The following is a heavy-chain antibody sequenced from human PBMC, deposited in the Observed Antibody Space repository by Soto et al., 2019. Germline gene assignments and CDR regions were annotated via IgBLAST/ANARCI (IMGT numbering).Heavy chain of an antibody. D-gene: IGHD4-17*01. V-gene: IGHV3-48*01. CDR2: ISSSSSTI. CDR3: ARDKIVYGDYYSIDY. CDR1: GFTFSSYS. J-gene: IGHJ4*02. Sequence: EVQLVESGGGWVQPGGSLRLSCAASGFTFSSYSMNWVRQAPGKGLEWVAYISSSSSTIYYADSVKGRFTISRDNAKNSLYLQMNSLRAEDTAVYYCARDKIVYGDYYSIDYWGQGTLVTVSS.